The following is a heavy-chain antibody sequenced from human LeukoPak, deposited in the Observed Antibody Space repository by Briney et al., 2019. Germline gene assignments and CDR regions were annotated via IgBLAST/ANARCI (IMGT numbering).Heavy chain of an antibody. Sequence: SETLSLTCTVSGGSISSYYWSWIRQPPGKGLEWIGYIYYSGSTNYNPSLKSRVTISVDTSKNQFSLKLSSVTAADTAVYYCASGEIVGATTVDYWGQGTLVTVSS. CDR1: GGSISSYY. CDR2: IYYSGST. CDR3: ASGEIVGATTVDY. V-gene: IGHV4-59*01. D-gene: IGHD1-26*01. J-gene: IGHJ4*02.